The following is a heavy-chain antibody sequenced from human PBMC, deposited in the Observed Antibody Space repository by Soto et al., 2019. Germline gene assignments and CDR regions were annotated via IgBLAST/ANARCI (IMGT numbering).Heavy chain of an antibody. D-gene: IGHD5-18*01. CDR2: SSYGGRN. CDR1: GGSLNSGGYC. CDR3: SRGILV. V-gene: IGHV4-31*03. J-gene: IGHJ4*02. Sequence: QVQLQESGPGLVKPSQTLSLTCTVSGGSLNSGGYCWSWLRQHPGQGLNWIGCSSYGGRNSYNPSLKSRVTISVDTTKNQFSLELASVTAADTAVYYGSRGILVWGQGALITASS.